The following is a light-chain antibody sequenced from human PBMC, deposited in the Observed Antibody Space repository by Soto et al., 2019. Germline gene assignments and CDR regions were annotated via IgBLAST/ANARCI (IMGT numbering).Light chain of an antibody. Sequence: EIVLTQSPGTLSLSPGERATLSCRASQSISSSFLAWYQQRPGQAPRLLIFGASYRATGIPDRFSGSGSATAFTLTISSLEPEDVAVYYCQHYGNSPPEYTFGPGTNVDSK. J-gene: IGKJ3*01. CDR1: QSISSSF. CDR3: QHYGNSPPEYT. CDR2: GAS. V-gene: IGKV3-20*01.